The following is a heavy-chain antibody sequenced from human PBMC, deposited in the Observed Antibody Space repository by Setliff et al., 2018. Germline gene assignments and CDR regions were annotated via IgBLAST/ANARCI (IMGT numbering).Heavy chain of an antibody. D-gene: IGHD3-10*01. CDR1: GGSFSGYY. CDR2: ISSSSGTT. J-gene: IGHJ5*02. Sequence: ETLSLTCAVYGGSFSGYYWSWIRQPPGKGLECVSSISSSSGTTYYADSVKGRFTISRDNSKNTLYLQMNSLRAEDTAVYYCAKNGFGVVALGVNNWFDPWGQGTLVTVSS. CDR3: AKNGFGVVALGVNNWFDP. V-gene: IGHV3-23*01.